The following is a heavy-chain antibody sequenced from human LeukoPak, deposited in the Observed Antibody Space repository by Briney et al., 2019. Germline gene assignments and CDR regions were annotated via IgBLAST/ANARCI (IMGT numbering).Heavy chain of an antibody. CDR1: GGSFSGYY. CDR2: INHSGST. V-gene: IGHV4-34*01. Sequence: PSETLSLTCAVYGGSFSGYYWSWIRQPPGKGLEWIGEINHSGSTNYNPSLKSRVTISVDTSKNQFSLKPSSVTAADTAVYYCARATFRLVFNIWGQGTMVTVSS. CDR3: ARATFRLVFNI. D-gene: IGHD3-9*01. J-gene: IGHJ3*02.